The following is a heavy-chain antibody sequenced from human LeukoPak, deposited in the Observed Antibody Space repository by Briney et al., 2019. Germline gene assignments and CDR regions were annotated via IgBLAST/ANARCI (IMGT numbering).Heavy chain of an antibody. J-gene: IGHJ4*02. CDR2: ISWNSGSI. D-gene: IGHD3-10*01. CDR3: AKGFGDFGSGAGYFDY. CDR1: GFTFDDYA. V-gene: IGHV3-9*01. Sequence: GRSLRPSCAASGFTFDDYAMPWVRHAPGKGLEWVSGISWNSGSIGYADSVKGRFTISRDNAKNSLYLQMNSLRAEDTALYYCAKGFGDFGSGAGYFDYWGQGTLVTVSS.